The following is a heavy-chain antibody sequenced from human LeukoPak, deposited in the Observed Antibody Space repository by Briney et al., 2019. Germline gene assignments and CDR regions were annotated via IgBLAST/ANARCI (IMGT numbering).Heavy chain of an antibody. CDR2: IYSGGST. D-gene: IGHD3-3*01. Sequence: PGGSLRLSCAASGFTVSSNYMSWVRQAPGKGLEWVSVIYSGGSTYYADSVKGRFTISRDNSKNTLYLQMNSLRAEDTAVYYCARALSWRGYDYWGQGTLVTVSS. J-gene: IGHJ4*02. V-gene: IGHV3-53*01. CDR1: GFTVSSNY. CDR3: ARALSWRGYDY.